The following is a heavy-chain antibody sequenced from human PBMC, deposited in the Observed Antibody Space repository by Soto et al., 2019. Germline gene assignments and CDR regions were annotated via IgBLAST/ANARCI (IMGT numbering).Heavy chain of an antibody. J-gene: IGHJ6*02. CDR1: GGSISSYY. V-gene: IGHV4-59*01. CDR3: ARSVRVAPMDV. D-gene: IGHD2-15*01. CDR2: IYYSGST. Sequence: TSETLSLTCTVSGGSISSYYWSWIRQPPGKGLEWIGYIYYSGSTNYNPSLKSRVSISVDRSQNHFSLKLRSVTAADTAVYYCARSVRVAPMDVWGQGTTVTVS.